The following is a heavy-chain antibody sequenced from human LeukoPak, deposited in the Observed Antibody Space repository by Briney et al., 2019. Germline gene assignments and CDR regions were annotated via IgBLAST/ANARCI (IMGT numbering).Heavy chain of an antibody. Sequence: ASVKVSCKVSGYTLSKISMDWLRQGPGKGLEWMGSSDPKNGEKTYAQKFQGRVNMTEDTSTDTAYMEVSGLRSEGTAVYYCARDLTGGYYYYMDVWGKGTTVTVSS. J-gene: IGHJ6*03. D-gene: IGHD7-27*01. V-gene: IGHV1-24*01. CDR1: GYTLSKIS. CDR2: SDPKNGEK. CDR3: ARDLTGGYYYYMDV.